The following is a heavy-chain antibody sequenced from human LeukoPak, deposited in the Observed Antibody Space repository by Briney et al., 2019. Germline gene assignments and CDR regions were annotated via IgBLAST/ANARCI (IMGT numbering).Heavy chain of an antibody. CDR1: GFTFSSYG. D-gene: IGHD3-22*01. V-gene: IGHV3-23*01. Sequence: GGSLRLSCAASGFTFSSYGMSWVRQAPGKGLEWVSAISGSGGSTYYADSVKGRFTISRDNSKNTLYLQMNSLRAEDTAVYYCARVILRDYDSSYFDYWGQGTLVTVSS. J-gene: IGHJ4*02. CDR2: ISGSGGST. CDR3: ARVILRDYDSSYFDY.